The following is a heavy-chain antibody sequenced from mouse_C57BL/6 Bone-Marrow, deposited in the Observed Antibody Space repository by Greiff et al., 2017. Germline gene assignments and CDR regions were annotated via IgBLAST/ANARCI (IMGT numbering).Heavy chain of an antibody. V-gene: IGHV1-22*01. Sequence: EVQLQQSGPELVKPGASVKMSCKASGYTFTDYNMHWVKQSHGKSLEWIGYINPNNGGTSYNQKFKGKATVTVNKSSSTAYMELRSLTSEDSAVYYCARSSYGNPDYWGQGTTLTVSS. J-gene: IGHJ2*01. D-gene: IGHD2-1*01. CDR2: INPNNGGT. CDR1: GYTFTDYN. CDR3: ARSSYGNPDY.